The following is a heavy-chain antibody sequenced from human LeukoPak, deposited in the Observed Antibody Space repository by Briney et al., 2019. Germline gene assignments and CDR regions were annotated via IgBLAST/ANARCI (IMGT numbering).Heavy chain of an antibody. D-gene: IGHD4-17*01. V-gene: IGHV3-53*01. CDR2: IYNNGNT. CDR1: GLTVSSKY. Sequence: GGSLRLSCAASGLTVSSKYMSWVRQAPGKGLEWVSVIYNNGNTHYADSVKGRFTISRDNSKNTLFLQMNSLRAEDTAVYYCARVGGDQVGYWGQGTLVTVSS. J-gene: IGHJ4*02. CDR3: ARVGGDQVGY.